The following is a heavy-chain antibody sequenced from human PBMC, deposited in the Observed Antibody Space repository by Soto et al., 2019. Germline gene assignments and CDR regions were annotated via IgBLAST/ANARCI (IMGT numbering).Heavy chain of an antibody. CDR2: INPSGGST. CDR1: GYTFTNYY. CDR3: AGDGVYSPFDY. D-gene: IGHD4-17*01. V-gene: IGHV1-46*03. Sequence: QVQLVQSGAEVKKPGASVKVSCKASGYTFTNYYMHWVRQAPGQGLEWMGVINPSGGSTSYPQKCQGRVTMTRDTSTSTVYMELSSLRSDDTAVYYCAGDGVYSPFDYWGQGTLVTVSS. J-gene: IGHJ4*02.